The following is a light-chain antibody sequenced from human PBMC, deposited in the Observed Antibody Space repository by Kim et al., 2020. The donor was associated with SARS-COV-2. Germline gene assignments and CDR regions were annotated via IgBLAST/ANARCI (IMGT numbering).Light chain of an antibody. J-gene: IGLJ3*02. V-gene: IGLV1-51*01. CDR2: DKN. Sequence: GQKVTISCSGSSSNIGNDYVSWYEHLPGTAPKLLIYDKNKRPSGIPDRFSGSNSGTSATLVITGLQTGDEADYYCGAWDTSLSAWVFGGGTQLTVL. CDR1: SSNIGNDY. CDR3: GAWDTSLSAWV.